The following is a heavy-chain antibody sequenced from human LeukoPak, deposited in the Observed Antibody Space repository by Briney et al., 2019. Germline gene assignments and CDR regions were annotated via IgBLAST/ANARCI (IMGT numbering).Heavy chain of an antibody. CDR1: GFTFRSYA. Sequence: GGSLRLFCAASGFTFRSYAMSWVRQARGRGVEGVSDISGSGGSTYSADSVKGRFTISRDNSKNTLYLQMNSLRAEDTAVYYCAKDSDYVSSGYYGGFDYWGQGTLVTVSS. CDR3: AKDSDYVSSGYYGGFDY. CDR2: ISGSGGST. V-gene: IGHV3-23*01. J-gene: IGHJ4*02. D-gene: IGHD3-22*01.